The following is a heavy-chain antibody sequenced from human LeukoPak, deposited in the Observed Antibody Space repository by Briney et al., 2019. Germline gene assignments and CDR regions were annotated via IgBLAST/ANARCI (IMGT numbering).Heavy chain of an antibody. CDR3: ARQLISSSSAPGYYYYGMDV. CDR1: GFTFSTYE. J-gene: IGHJ6*02. CDR2: ISSTGSNI. V-gene: IGHV3-48*03. Sequence: GGSLRLSCAASGFTFSTYEMNWVRQAPGKGLEWVSYISSTGSNIYYADSVKGRFTISRDNAKNSLYLLMNSLRTEDTAVYYCARQLISSSSAPGYYYYGMDVWGQGTTVTVSS. D-gene: IGHD6-13*01.